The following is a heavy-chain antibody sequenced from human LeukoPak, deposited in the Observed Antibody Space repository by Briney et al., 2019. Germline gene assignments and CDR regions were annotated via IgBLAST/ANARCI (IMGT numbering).Heavy chain of an antibody. CDR2: ISASYGST. D-gene: IGHD3-10*01. J-gene: IGHJ4*02. V-gene: IGHV3-23*01. CDR1: GFTFSTYA. CDR3: ARDSSVF. Sequence: GGSLRLSCVASGFTFSTYAMSWVRQAPGKGLEWVSCISASYGSTYYADSVKGRFTISRDNPKNTLYLQMNSLRAEDTAVYYCARDSSVFGGQGTLVTVSS.